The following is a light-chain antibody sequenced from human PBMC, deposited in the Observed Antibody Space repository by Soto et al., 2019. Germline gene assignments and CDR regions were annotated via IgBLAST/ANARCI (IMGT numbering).Light chain of an antibody. CDR3: CSFAGGRHV. V-gene: IGLV2-23*02. CDR2: EVS. CDR1: SSDVGAYNL. Sequence: QSALTQPASVSGSPGQSITISCSGTSSDVGAYNLVSWYQQFPGKAPKLMIFEVSQRPSGVSSRFSGSKSGSTASLTISGLQAEAEADYYCCSFAGGRHVFGTGTKVTVL. J-gene: IGLJ1*01.